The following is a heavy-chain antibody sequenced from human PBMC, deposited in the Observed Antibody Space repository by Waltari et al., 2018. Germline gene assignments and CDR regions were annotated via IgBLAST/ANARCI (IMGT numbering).Heavy chain of an antibody. J-gene: IGHJ3*02. D-gene: IGHD3-10*01. CDR3: ARGSGSYYSDAFDI. V-gene: IGHV4-59*01. CDR1: GGSISSYY. CDR2: IYYSGST. Sequence: QVQLQESGPGLVKPSETLSLTCTVSGGSISSYYWSWIRQPPGKGLEWIGYIYYSGSTNYNPTLKSRVTISVDTSKNQFSLKLSSVTAADTAVYYCARGSGSYYSDAFDIWGQGTMVTVSS.